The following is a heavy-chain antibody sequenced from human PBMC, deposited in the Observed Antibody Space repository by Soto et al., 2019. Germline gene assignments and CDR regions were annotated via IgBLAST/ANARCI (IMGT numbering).Heavy chain of an antibody. Sequence: QVQLVESGGGVVQPGRSVRLSCAASGFTFSSYGMHWVRQAPGKGLEWVAVIWYDGSNKYYADSVKGRFTISRDNSKNTLYLQMNSLRAEDTAVYYCARDLPVVVVASTFADINWFDPWGQGTLVTVSS. J-gene: IGHJ5*02. CDR3: ARDLPVVVVASTFADINWFDP. CDR1: GFTFSSYG. D-gene: IGHD2-15*01. V-gene: IGHV3-33*01. CDR2: IWYDGSNK.